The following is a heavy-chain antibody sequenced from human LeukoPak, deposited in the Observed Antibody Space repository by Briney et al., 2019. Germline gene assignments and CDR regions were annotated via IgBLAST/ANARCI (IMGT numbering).Heavy chain of an antibody. J-gene: IGHJ4*02. D-gene: IGHD5-18*01. CDR3: ARDYNGGYSYGNYFDY. CDR1: GYTFTGYY. Sequence: ASVKVSCKASGYTFTGYYMHWVRQAPGQGLEWMGWINPNSGDTNYAQRLQGRVTMTTDTSTSTAYMELRSLRSDDSAVYYCARDYNGGYSYGNYFDYWGQGTLVTVSS. V-gene: IGHV1-2*02. CDR2: INPNSGDT.